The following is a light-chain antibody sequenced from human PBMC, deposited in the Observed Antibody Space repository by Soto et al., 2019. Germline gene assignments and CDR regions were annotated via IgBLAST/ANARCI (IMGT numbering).Light chain of an antibody. Sequence: QSVLTQPPSASGSPGQSVTISCTGTSSDVGGYPYVSWYQQHPGKAPKLIIYDVSERPSGVPHRFSGSKSGNTASLTVSGLQAEDAADYYCSSYAGSTNRYVFGTGTKVTVL. CDR3: SSYAGSTNRYV. CDR1: SSDVGGYPY. V-gene: IGLV2-8*01. CDR2: DVS. J-gene: IGLJ1*01.